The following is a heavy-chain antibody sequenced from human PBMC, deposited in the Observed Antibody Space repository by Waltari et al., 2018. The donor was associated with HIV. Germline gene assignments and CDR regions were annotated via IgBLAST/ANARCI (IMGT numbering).Heavy chain of an antibody. CDR3: AKGVRYLGP. CDR1: DCFVNTNY. D-gene: IGHD3-9*01. J-gene: IGHJ5*02. Sequence: AESGGTLILVGGPLMLSCGADDCFVNTNYMTWVRQAPGKSLEWVAIIYPGGDTHYSDSVKGRFSLSRDNFRNTVFLQMNNLIFDDTALYFCAKGVRYLGPWGPGTRVTVSS. CDR2: IYPGGDT. V-gene: IGHV3-53*05.